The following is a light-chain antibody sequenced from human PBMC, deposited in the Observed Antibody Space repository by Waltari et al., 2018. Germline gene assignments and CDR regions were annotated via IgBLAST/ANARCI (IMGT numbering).Light chain of an antibody. J-gene: IGKJ2*01. Sequence: EIVMTQSPATLSVSPGERATLSCRASQSVSSNLAWYEQKPGQAPRLLIYGASTRANGIPARCSGSGSGTEFTLTISSLQSEDFAVYYCQQYNNWPPMYTFGQGTKLEIK. CDR3: QQYNNWPPMYT. CDR1: QSVSSN. CDR2: GAS. V-gene: IGKV3-15*01.